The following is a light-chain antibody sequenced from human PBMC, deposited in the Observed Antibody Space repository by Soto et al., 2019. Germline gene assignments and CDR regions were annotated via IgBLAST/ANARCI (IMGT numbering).Light chain of an antibody. Sequence: QSALTQPASVSGSPGQSITISCTGTSSDVGGYNYVSWYQQHPGKAPKLMIYEVSNRPSGVSNRFSGSKSGNMASLTISGLQAEDEADYYCNSFRVSHLYVFGTGTKVTVL. CDR1: SSDVGGYNY. V-gene: IGLV2-14*01. J-gene: IGLJ1*01. CDR2: EVS. CDR3: NSFRVSHLYV.